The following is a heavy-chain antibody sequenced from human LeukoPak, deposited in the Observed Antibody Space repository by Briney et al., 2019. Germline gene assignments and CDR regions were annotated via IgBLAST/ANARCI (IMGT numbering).Heavy chain of an antibody. CDR2: ISAYNGNT. J-gene: IGHJ5*02. Sequence: GASVKVSCKASGYTFTSYGISWVRQAPGQGLEWMGWISAYNGNTNYAQKLQGRVTMTTDTSTSTAYMELRSLRSDDTAVYSCARVPRYSSSWYSENWFDPWGQGTLVTVSS. CDR1: GYTFTSYG. CDR3: ARVPRYSSSWYSENWFDP. V-gene: IGHV1-18*01. D-gene: IGHD6-13*01.